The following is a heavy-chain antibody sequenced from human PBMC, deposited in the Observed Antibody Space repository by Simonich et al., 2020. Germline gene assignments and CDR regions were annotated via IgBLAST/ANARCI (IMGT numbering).Heavy chain of an antibody. CDR1: GYTFTGYY. Sequence: QVQLVQSGAEVKKPGASVKVSCKASGYTFTGYYMHWVRQAPGQGLEWRGGINPTSGGTNYAQKVQGRVTMTRDTSISTAYMELSRLRSDDTAVYYCARGRLTGDKGAFDIWGQGTMVTVSS. CDR2: INPTSGGT. V-gene: IGHV1-2*02. CDR3: ARGRLTGDKGAFDI. D-gene: IGHD7-27*01. J-gene: IGHJ3*02.